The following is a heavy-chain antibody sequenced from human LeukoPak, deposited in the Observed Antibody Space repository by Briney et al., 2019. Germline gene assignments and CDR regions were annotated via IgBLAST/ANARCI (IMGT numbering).Heavy chain of an antibody. J-gene: IGHJ4*02. CDR1: GGSFSGYY. Sequence: SETLSLTCAVYGGSFSGYYWSWIRQPPGKGLEWIGEINHSGSTNYNPSLKSRVTISVDTSKNQFSLKLSSVTAADTAVYYCARSSNYYDSSGYLGFDYWGQGTLVTVSS. CDR2: INHSGST. CDR3: ARSSNYYDSSGYLGFDY. V-gene: IGHV4-34*01. D-gene: IGHD3-22*01.